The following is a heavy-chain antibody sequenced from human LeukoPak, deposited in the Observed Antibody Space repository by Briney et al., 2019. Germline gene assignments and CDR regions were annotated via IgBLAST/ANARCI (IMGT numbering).Heavy chain of an antibody. CDR3: ARDPSSWLDP. Sequence: SETLSLTCAVSGDPISSYYWSWIRQPAGKGLEWIGRIHTTGDTNYNPSLKSRVTMSVDTSKNQFSLKLSSVTAADTAVYYCARDPSSWLDPWGQGTLVTASS. CDR2: IHTTGDT. D-gene: IGHD6-6*01. V-gene: IGHV4-4*07. CDR1: GDPISSYY. J-gene: IGHJ5*02.